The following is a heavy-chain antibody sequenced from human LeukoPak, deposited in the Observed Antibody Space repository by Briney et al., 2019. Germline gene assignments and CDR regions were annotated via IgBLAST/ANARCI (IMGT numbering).Heavy chain of an antibody. CDR3: AKPISGGLAVSADWFYP. D-gene: IGHD6-19*01. CDR2: INASGGNT. Sequence: GGSLRLSCAASGFAFNFYAMTWVRQAPGKGLQWVSTINASGGNTYYADSVRGRFTISRDNSKDTLYLQLNSLTAEGTAIYYCAKPISGGLAVSADWFYPWGQGTLVTVSS. V-gene: IGHV3-23*01. CDR1: GFAFNFYA. J-gene: IGHJ5*02.